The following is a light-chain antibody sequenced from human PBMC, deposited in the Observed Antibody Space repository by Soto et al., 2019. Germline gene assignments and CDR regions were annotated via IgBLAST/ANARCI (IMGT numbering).Light chain of an antibody. CDR3: QQYNNWPPWT. Sequence: EIVMTQSPATLSVSPGERATLSCRASQSVSSNLAWYQQKPGQAPRLLIYGASTRATGIPARFSGSGSGTEFTLTISSLHSEDFAVYYCQQYNNWPPWTFGQGTKVDI. J-gene: IGKJ1*01. V-gene: IGKV3-15*01. CDR2: GAS. CDR1: QSVSSN.